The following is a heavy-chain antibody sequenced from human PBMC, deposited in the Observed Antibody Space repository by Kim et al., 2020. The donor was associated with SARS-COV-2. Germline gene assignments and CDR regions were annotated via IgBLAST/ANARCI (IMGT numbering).Heavy chain of an antibody. V-gene: IGHV4-30-4*01. CDR2: IYYSGST. D-gene: IGHD3-22*01. J-gene: IGHJ4*02. Sequence: SETLSLTCTVSGGSISSGDYYWSWIRQPPGKGLEWIGYIYYSGSTYYNPSLKSRVTISVDTSKNQFSLKLSSVTAADTAVYYCAREVDSSGSFDYWGQGTLVTVSS. CDR3: AREVDSSGSFDY. CDR1: GGSISSGDYY.